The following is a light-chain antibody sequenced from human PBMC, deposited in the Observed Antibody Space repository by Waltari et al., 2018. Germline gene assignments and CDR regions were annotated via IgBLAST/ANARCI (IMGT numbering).Light chain of an antibody. V-gene: IGLV1-47*01. Sequence: QSVLTQPPSASGTPGQRVTISCSGSSSNIGSNYVYWYQQLPGTAPKLLIYRNNQRPSGVHDRFSGPKSGTSASLAISGLRSEDEADYYCAAWDDSLSAGVFGGGTKLTVL. CDR1: SSNIGSNY. J-gene: IGLJ3*02. CDR2: RNN. CDR3: AAWDDSLSAGV.